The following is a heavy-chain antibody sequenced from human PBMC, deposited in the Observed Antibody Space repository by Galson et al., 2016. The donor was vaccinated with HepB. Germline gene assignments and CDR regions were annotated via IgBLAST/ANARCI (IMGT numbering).Heavy chain of an antibody. J-gene: IGHJ4*02. Sequence: SETLSLTCTVSGASLGVSAYHWAWIRQPAGKGLEWMAHTYCGEDNRYNPSLKGRVTMSIDASTNEMSLTLRSVTAADTAVYYCGTYLVGRGGTGYWGQGTPVTVSS. CDR2: TYCGEDN. V-gene: IGHV4-61*08. CDR1: GASLGVSAYH. CDR3: GTYLVGRGGTGY. D-gene: IGHD3-16*01.